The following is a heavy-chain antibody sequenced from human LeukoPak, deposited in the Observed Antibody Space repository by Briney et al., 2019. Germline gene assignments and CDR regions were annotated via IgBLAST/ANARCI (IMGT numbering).Heavy chain of an antibody. CDR3: ARELVATINY. D-gene: IGHD5-24*01. Sequence: ASVQDSFQGSGYTFTSYYMHWVRQAPGQGLEWMGRLNPKSSGRNYAQILRGSVTQTRDTSMSTAYMELSRLRSDDTAVYYCARELVATINYWGQGTLVTVSS. CDR1: GYTFTSYY. CDR2: LNPKSSGR. J-gene: IGHJ4*02. V-gene: IGHV1-2*06.